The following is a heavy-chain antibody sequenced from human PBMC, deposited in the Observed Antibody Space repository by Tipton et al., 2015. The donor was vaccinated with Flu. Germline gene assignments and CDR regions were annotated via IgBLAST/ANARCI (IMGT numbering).Heavy chain of an antibody. J-gene: IGHJ5*02. CDR1: AGSVSTRNW. V-gene: IGHV4-4*02. Sequence: TLSLTCSVSAGSVSTRNWWNWVRQPPGKGLEWIAEIFHTGSTNYNPSLESRVTVSVDKSKNHFSLRLNSVTAADTAVYYCAKVIPELVAGLDLWGQGTLVTVSS. CDR3: AKVIPELVAGLDL. D-gene: IGHD6-19*01. CDR2: IFHTGST.